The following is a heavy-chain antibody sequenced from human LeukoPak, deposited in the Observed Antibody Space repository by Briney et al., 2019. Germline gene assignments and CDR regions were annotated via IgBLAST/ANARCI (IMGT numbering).Heavy chain of an antibody. CDR2: IYYTGST. Sequence: PSETLSLTCTVSGDSISIYYWSWIRQPPGKGLEWIGYIYYTGSTTYNPSLKSRLTISIDTSKNQFSLNLISLTAADTAVYYCAKGRGENWGNPFDPWGQGTLVTVSS. J-gene: IGHJ5*02. D-gene: IGHD3-16*01. CDR1: GDSISIYY. V-gene: IGHV4-59*01. CDR3: AKGRGENWGNPFDP.